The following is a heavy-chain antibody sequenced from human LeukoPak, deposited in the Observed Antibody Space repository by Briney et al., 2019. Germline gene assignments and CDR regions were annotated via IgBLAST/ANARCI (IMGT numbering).Heavy chain of an antibody. Sequence: SETLSLTCTVSCGSISRYYWSWIRQPPGKGLEWIGYIYYSGSTNYNPSLKSRVTISVDTSKNQFSLKLSSVTAADTAVYYCARVYYDSSGYYLGPADAFDIWGQGTMVTVSS. CDR3: ARVYYDSSGYYLGPADAFDI. J-gene: IGHJ3*02. CDR2: IYYSGST. CDR1: CGSISRYY. D-gene: IGHD3-22*01. V-gene: IGHV4-59*01.